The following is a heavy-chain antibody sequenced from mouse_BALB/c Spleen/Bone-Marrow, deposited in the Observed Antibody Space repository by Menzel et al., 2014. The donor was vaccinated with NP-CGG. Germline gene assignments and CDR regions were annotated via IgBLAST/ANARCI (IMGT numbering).Heavy chain of an antibody. J-gene: IGHJ1*01. CDR2: IRNKANGYTT. CDR3: ARDRNFGSSWYFDV. Sequence: EVKVVESGGGLVQPGGSLILSCATSGFTFTDYYMSWVRQPPGKALEWLGFIRNKANGYTTEYSTSMKGRFTISRDNSQSILYLQMNTLRAEDSATYYCARDRNFGSSWYFDVWGAGTTVTVSS. CDR1: GFTFTDYY. V-gene: IGHV7-3*02. D-gene: IGHD1-1*01.